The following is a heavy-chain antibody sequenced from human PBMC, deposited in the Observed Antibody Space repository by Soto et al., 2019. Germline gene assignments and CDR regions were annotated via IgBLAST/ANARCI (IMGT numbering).Heavy chain of an antibody. J-gene: IGHJ6*02. CDR3: AHSLHHYDFNGMGV. Sequence: GSGPTLVNPTQTLTLTCTFSGFSLSTSGVGVGWIRQPPRKALEWLALIYWNDDKRYSPSLKSRLTITKDTSKNQVVLTMTNMDPVDTATYYCAHSLHHYDFNGMGVWGQGTTVTVSS. V-gene: IGHV2-5*01. CDR1: GFSLSTSGVG. CDR2: IYWNDDK. D-gene: IGHD3-3*01.